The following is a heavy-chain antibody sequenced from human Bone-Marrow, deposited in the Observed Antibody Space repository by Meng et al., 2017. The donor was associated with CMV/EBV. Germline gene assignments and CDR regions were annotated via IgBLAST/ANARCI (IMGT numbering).Heavy chain of an antibody. CDR1: GGTFSSYT. J-gene: IGHJ4*02. D-gene: IGHD4-17*01. CDR3: ARGADYGDYAY. CDR2: IIPILGIA. Sequence: SVKVSCKASGGTFSSYTISWVRQAPGQGLEWMGRIIPILGIANYAQKFQGRVTITADKSTSTAYTELSSLRSEDTAVYYCARGADYGDYAYWGQGTLVTVSS. V-gene: IGHV1-69*02.